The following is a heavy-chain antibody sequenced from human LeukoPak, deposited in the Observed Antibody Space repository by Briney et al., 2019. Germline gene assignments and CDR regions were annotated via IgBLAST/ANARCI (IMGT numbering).Heavy chain of an antibody. D-gene: IGHD2-15*01. CDR1: GFTFSSHG. CDR3: AIFQISTRWPGYFQH. V-gene: IGHV3-23*01. Sequence: PGGTLRLSCAASGFTFSSHGMSWVRQAPGKGLEWVSAISGSGGSTDYADSVKGRFTISRDNSKNTLYLQMNSLRAEDTAIYYCAIFQISTRWPGYFQHWGQGTLVTVSS. J-gene: IGHJ1*01. CDR2: ISGSGGST.